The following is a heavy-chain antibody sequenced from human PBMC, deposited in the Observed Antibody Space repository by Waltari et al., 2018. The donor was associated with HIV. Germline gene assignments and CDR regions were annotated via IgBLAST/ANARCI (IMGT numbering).Heavy chain of an antibody. CDR3: ARGVSIVRGVMIRGHMDV. CDR1: GFTFSAYT. Sequence: VQLVQSGAEMRKPGASVKVSWRDSGFTFSAYTLSWVRQAPGQGLEWMGWISGYNGNTNDAQKFQGRVNMTTDTSTSTAHMELRSLRSDDTAVYYCARGVSIVRGVMIRGHMDVWGQGTTVTVSS. CDR2: ISGYNGNT. V-gene: IGHV1-18*01. D-gene: IGHD3-10*01. J-gene: IGHJ6*02.